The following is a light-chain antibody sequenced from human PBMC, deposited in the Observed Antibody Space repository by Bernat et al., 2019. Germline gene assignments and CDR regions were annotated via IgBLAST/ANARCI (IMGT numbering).Light chain of an antibody. V-gene: IGKV1-8*01. CDR3: QKYYSYPSIT. Sequence: AIRMTQSPSSFSASTGDRVTITCRASQGISSYLAWYQQKPGKAPKLLIYAASTFQNGVPSRFSGSGSGTDSTLTISCLQSEDFATYYCQKYYSYPSITFGQGTRLEIK. CDR1: QGISSY. J-gene: IGKJ5*01. CDR2: AAS.